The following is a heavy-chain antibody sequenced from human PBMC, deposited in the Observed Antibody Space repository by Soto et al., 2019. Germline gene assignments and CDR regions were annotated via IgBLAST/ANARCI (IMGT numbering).Heavy chain of an antibody. CDR3: ARVIVDHYDSRDYYYYGMDV. J-gene: IGHJ6*02. V-gene: IGHV3-74*01. CDR1: GFTFSSYW. D-gene: IGHD3-22*01. CDR2: INSDGSST. Sequence: PGGSLRLFCAASGFTFSSYWMHWVRQAPGKGLVWVSRINSDGSSTSYADSVKGRFTISRDNAKNTLYLQMNSLRAEDTAVYYCARVIVDHYDSRDYYYYGMDVWGQGTTVTVSS.